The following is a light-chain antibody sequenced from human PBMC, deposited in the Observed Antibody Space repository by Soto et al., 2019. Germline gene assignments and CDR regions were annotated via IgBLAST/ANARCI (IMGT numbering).Light chain of an antibody. Sequence: EMVLTQSPGTLSLSPGEIATLSCRASQSVSSSYLAWYQQKPGQAPRLLIYGASSRATGIPDRFSGSGSGTDFTLTISRLEPEDFAVYYCQQYGSSWTFGQGTRWIS. V-gene: IGKV3-20*01. CDR2: GAS. CDR1: QSVSSSY. CDR3: QQYGSSWT. J-gene: IGKJ1*01.